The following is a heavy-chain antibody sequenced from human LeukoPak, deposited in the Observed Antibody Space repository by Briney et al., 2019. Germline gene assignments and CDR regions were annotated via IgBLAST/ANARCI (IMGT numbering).Heavy chain of an antibody. J-gene: IGHJ3*02. Sequence: PGGSLRLSCAASGFTFSSYGMHWVRQAPGKGLEWVAIITYDGSNKYYADSVKGRFTISRDNSKNTLYLQMNSLRTEDTAVYYCAREVATMTDGFDIWGQGTMVTVS. D-gene: IGHD5-12*01. CDR3: AREVATMTDGFDI. CDR1: GFTFSSYG. CDR2: ITYDGSNK. V-gene: IGHV3-30*03.